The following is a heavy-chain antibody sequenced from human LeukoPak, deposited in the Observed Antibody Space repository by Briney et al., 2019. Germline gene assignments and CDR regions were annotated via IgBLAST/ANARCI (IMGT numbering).Heavy chain of an antibody. V-gene: IGHV3-66*01. Sequence: GGSLRLSCAASGFTVSSNYMSWVRQAPGEGLEWVSVIYSGGSTYYADSVKGRFTISRDNSKNALYLQMNSLRAEDTAVYYCARDLPVTTHAFDIWGQGTMVTVSS. CDR1: GFTVSSNY. J-gene: IGHJ3*02. D-gene: IGHD4-17*01. CDR2: IYSGGST. CDR3: ARDLPVTTHAFDI.